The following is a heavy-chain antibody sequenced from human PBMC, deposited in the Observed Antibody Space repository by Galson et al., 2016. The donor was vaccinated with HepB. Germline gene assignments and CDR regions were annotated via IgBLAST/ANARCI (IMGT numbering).Heavy chain of an antibody. CDR1: GFSLATTGMC. V-gene: IGHV2-70*01. J-gene: IGHJ6*02. CDR2: IDSDDKK. CDR3: ARSFDWLLTSYHYHNGMDV. Sequence: PALVKPTQTLTLTCTFSGFSLATTGMCVTWIRQPPGKALEWLAVIDSDDKKYYSTSLRSRLTISKDTSKNQVVLTMTNMDPVDTATYYRARSFDWLLTSYHYHNGMDVWGQGTTVTVSS. D-gene: IGHD3-9*01.